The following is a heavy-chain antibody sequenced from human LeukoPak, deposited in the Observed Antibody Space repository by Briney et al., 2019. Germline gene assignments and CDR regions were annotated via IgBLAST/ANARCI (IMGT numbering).Heavy chain of an antibody. D-gene: IGHD2-2*01. CDR2: IKTDGSTT. CDR1: GFTFTTYW. Sequence: GGSLRLSRAASGFTFTTYWMHWVRHAPGKGLVWVSHIKTDGSTTAYADSVKGRFTISRDNAKNTLYPQMNSLRAEDTGVYYCARGNQQLPRSTPDYWGQGTLVTVSS. CDR3: ARGNQQLPRSTPDY. V-gene: IGHV3-74*01. J-gene: IGHJ4*02.